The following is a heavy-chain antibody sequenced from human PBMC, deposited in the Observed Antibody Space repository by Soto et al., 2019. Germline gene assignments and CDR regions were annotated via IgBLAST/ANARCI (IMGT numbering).Heavy chain of an antibody. CDR3: ARASNGWYYDY. CDR1: GFTFSSYA. J-gene: IGHJ4*02. V-gene: IGHV3-30-3*01. D-gene: IGHD6-19*01. Sequence: QVQLVESGGGVVQPGRSLRLSCAASGFTFSSYAMHWVRQAPGKGLEWVAVISYDGSNKYYADSVKGRFTISRDKSKNTLYLQMNSRRAVDTAVYYCARASNGWYYDYWGQGTLVTVSS. CDR2: ISYDGSNK.